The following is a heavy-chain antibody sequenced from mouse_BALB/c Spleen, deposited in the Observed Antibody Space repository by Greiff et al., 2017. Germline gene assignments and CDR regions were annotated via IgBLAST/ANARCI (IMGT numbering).Heavy chain of an antibody. V-gene: IGHV3-6*02. CDR1: GYSITSGYY. CDR3: AEVITFYAMDY. CDR2: ISYDGSN. D-gene: IGHD2-4*01. Sequence: EVKLMESGPGLVKPSQSLSLTCSVTGYSITSGYYWNWIRQFPGNKLEWMGYISYDGSNNYNPSLKNRISITRDTSKNQFFLKLNSVTTEDTATYYCAEVITFYAMDYWGQGTSVTVSS. J-gene: IGHJ4*01.